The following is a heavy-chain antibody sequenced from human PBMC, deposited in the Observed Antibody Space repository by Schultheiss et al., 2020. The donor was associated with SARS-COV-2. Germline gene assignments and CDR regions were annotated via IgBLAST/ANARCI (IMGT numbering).Heavy chain of an antibody. J-gene: IGHJ6*03. V-gene: IGHV4-4*07. Sequence: SETLSLTCTVSGGSISSYYWSWIRQPPGKGLEWIGRIYTSGSTNYNPSLKSRVTISVDRSKNLFSLRLSSVTAADTAVYYCAKGYRDCSSTSCFAWYYYYMDVWGKGTTVTVSS. D-gene: IGHD2-2*01. CDR2: IYTSGST. CDR3: AKGYRDCSSTSCFAWYYYYMDV. CDR1: GGSISSYY.